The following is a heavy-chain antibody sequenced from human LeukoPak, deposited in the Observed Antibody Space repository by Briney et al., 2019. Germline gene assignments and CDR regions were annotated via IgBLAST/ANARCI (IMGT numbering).Heavy chain of an antibody. J-gene: IGHJ4*02. CDR3: ATENYGSGSSEFDY. Sequence: SETLSLTCAVYGGSFGGYCWSWIRQPPGKGLEWIGEIDNSGSTNYNPSRKSRIAISVDTSKKNFSLKLRSVTAADKAVYYCATENYGSGSSEFDYWGQGTLVTVSS. V-gene: IGHV4-34*01. D-gene: IGHD3-10*01. CDR1: GGSFGGYC. CDR2: IDNSGST.